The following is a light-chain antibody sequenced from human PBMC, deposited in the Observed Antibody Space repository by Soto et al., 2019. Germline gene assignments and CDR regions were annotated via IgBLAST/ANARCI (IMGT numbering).Light chain of an antibody. V-gene: IGLV2-14*01. CDR3: SSYTTSATLV. CDR2: EVT. J-gene: IGLJ3*02. CDR1: STDVGVYNY. Sequence: QSALTQPASVSGSPGQSITISCTGTSTDVGVYNYVSWYQQHPGKVPKVIIYEVTNRPSGVSNRFSGSKSGDTASLTISGLQSEDEADYYCSSYTTSATLVFGGGTKLTV.